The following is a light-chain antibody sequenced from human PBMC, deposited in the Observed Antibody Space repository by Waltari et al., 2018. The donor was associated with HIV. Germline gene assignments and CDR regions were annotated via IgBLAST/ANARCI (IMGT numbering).Light chain of an antibody. V-gene: IGLV3-25*03. CDR3: QSADSSGTYHVV. CDR2: KDS. J-gene: IGLJ2*01. Sequence: SYELTQPPSVSVSPGQTARITCSGDALPKQYAYWYQQKPGQAPVLVIYKDSERPAGIPERFSGSSSGTTFTLTISGVQAEDEADYYCQSADSSGTYHVVFGGGTKLTVL. CDR1: ALPKQY.